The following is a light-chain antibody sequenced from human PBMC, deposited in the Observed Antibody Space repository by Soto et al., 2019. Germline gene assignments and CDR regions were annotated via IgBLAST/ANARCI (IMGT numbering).Light chain of an antibody. J-gene: IGKJ3*01. CDR3: PQHNSDTRP. CDR1: HTISEL. CDR2: DAT. V-gene: IGKV1-5*01. Sequence: DIRLTRSVSSVSGSLRDRVTITCRTSHTISELVAWHQQKPGKAPQVLIYDATRLKSGVPSRFSGSGSGTEFTLTISNLQPDDFATYYRPQHNSDTRPFG.